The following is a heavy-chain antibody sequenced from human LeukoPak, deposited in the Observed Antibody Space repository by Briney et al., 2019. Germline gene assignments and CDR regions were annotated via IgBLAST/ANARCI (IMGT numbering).Heavy chain of an antibody. CDR1: GVSISSYY. Sequence: SETLSLTCTVSGVSISSYYWTWIRQSAGKGLEWIGRIYTSGSTYYNPSLKSRVSMSVDTSKNQFSLKLTSVTAADTAMYYCARAPRKAWFDPWGQGTLVTVSS. V-gene: IGHV4-4*07. D-gene: IGHD1-14*01. J-gene: IGHJ5*02. CDR3: ARAPRKAWFDP. CDR2: IYTSGST.